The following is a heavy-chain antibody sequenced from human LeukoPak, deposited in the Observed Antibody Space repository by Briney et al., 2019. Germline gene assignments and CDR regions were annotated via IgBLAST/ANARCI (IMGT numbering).Heavy chain of an antibody. CDR3: ARLTNYDFWSGYYISN. V-gene: IGHV5-51*01. CDR1: GYSFTSYW. D-gene: IGHD3-3*01. J-gene: IGHJ4*02. Sequence: PGESLKISCKGSGYSFTSYWIGWVRQMPGKGLEWIGIIYSGDSDTRYSPSFQGQVTISAAKSISTAYLKWSSMKASDTAMYYCARLTNYDFWSGYYISNWGQGTLVTVSS. CDR2: IYSGDSDT.